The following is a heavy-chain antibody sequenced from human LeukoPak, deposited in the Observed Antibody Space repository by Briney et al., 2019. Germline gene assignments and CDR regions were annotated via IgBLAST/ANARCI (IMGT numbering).Heavy chain of an antibody. Sequence: GGSLRLSCAASGFTFSNYNMNWVRQAPGKGLEWVSYIGRSSTTIYYADSVKGRFTVSRDNAKNSLYLQMNSLRAEDTAVYYCARVYYGSGSYDHDYWGQGTLVTVSS. CDR2: IGRSSTTI. V-gene: IGHV3-48*04. D-gene: IGHD3-10*01. CDR3: ARVYYGSGSYDHDY. J-gene: IGHJ4*02. CDR1: GFTFSNYN.